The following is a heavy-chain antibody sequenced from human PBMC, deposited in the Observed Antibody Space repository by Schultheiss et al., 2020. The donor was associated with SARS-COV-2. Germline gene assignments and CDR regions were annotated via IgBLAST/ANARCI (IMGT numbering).Heavy chain of an antibody. D-gene: IGHD6-19*01. Sequence: GGSLRLSCAASGFTFSSYDMHWVRQATGKGLEWVSAISGSGGSTYYADSVKGRFTISRDNSKNTLYLQMNSLRAEDTAVYYCANTRLWLVQPNARFDYWGQGTLVTVSS. V-gene: IGHV3-23*01. CDR2: ISGSGGST. J-gene: IGHJ4*02. CDR1: GFTFSSYD. CDR3: ANTRLWLVQPNARFDY.